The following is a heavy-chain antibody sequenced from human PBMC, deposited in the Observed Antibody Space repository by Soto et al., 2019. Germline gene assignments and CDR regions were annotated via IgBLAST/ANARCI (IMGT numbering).Heavy chain of an antibody. CDR3: AKERSSGWSFDY. Sequence: GGSLRLSCAASGFTFSTYAVSGVRQGQGKGLEWVSGISGSGDSTYYADSVQGRFTVYRDNSKNTLYLQMNSLRAEDTAVFYCAKERSSGWSFDYWGQGTLVTVPS. V-gene: IGHV3-23*01. J-gene: IGHJ4*02. D-gene: IGHD6-19*01. CDR1: GFTFSTYA. CDR2: ISGSGDST.